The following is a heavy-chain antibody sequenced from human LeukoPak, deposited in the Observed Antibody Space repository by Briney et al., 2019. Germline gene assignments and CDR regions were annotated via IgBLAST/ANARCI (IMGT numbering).Heavy chain of an antibody. CDR1: GGTFSSYA. Sequence: SVKVSCKASGGTFSSYAISWVRQAPGQGLEWMGGIIPIFGTANYAQKFQGRVTITTDESTSTAYMELSSLRSEDTAVYYCARSGLTVVTPFRIYYYYYMDVWGKGTTVTVSS. CDR3: ARSGLTVVTPFRIYYYYYMDV. V-gene: IGHV1-69*05. D-gene: IGHD4-23*01. CDR2: IIPIFGTA. J-gene: IGHJ6*03.